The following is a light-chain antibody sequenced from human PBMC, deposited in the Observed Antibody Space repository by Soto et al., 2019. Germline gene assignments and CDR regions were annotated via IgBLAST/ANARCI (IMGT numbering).Light chain of an antibody. CDR1: QSVSSN. CDR2: DAS. J-gene: IGKJ5*01. V-gene: IGKV3-15*01. Sequence: ESVMTQSPATLSVSPGERATLSFRASQSVSSNLAWYQQNPGQAPRLLIYDASTRATGIPARFSGSGSGTEFTLTISSLQSEDFAVYYCQQYNNWPPITFGQGTRLENK. CDR3: QQYNNWPPIT.